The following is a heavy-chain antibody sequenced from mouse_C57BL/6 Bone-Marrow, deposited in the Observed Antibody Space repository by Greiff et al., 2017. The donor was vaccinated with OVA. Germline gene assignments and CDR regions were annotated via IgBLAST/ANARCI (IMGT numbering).Heavy chain of an antibody. Sequence: EVKLMESEGGLVQPGSSMKLSCTASGFTFSDYYMAWVRQVPEKGLEWVANINYDGSSTYYLDSLKSRFIISRDNAKNILYLQMSSLKSEDTATYYCARQFITTVVATRGWYFDVWGTGTTVTVSS. D-gene: IGHD1-1*01. CDR3: ARQFITTVVATRGWYFDV. J-gene: IGHJ1*03. CDR1: GFTFSDYY. V-gene: IGHV5-16*01. CDR2: INYDGSST.